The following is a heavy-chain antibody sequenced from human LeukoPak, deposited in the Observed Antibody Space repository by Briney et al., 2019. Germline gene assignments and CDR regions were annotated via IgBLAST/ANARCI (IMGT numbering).Heavy chain of an antibody. V-gene: IGHV4-4*02. CDR1: GGSINGNNR. CDR2: INHSGST. D-gene: IGHD2-15*01. Sequence: TSETLSLTSAVSGGSINGNNRWGWARQPPGKGLEWIGKINHSGSTNYNPCLKSRVTISVDKSKKHFSLKLNSVTAADTAVYYCVTTSIGYCSGGNCYQVSDSWGQGSLVTVSA. J-gene: IGHJ4*02. CDR3: VTTSIGYCSGGNCYQVSDS.